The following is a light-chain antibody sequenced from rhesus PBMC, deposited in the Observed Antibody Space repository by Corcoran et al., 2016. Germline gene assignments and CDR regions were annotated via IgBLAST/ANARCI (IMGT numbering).Light chain of an antibody. CDR2: GVS. V-gene: IGLV2S7*01. J-gene: IGLJ1*01. CDR1: SSDIGSYNY. Sequence: QSAPTQPPSVSGSPGQSVTISCTGTSSDIGSYNYVSWYQQHPGKAPKLMIYGVSNRPSGVSDRFSGSKSGNTASLTISGLQAEDEAEYYCCSLSTSSTYIFGAGTRLTVL. CDR3: CSLSTSSTYI.